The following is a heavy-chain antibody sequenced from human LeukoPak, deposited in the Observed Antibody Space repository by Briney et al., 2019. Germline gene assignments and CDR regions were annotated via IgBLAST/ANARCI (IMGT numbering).Heavy chain of an antibody. CDR1: GASVSRGS. Sequence: SETLSLTCTVSGASVSRGSWTWIRQPAGKGLEWIGYIYDTGSTTYNPFLQSRLTMSVDTSKNQFSLKLTSVTAADTAVYYCARNGFRTYCGTGCYSDYMDVWGKGATVTVSS. J-gene: IGHJ6*03. CDR2: IYDTGST. D-gene: IGHD2-21*02. CDR3: ARNGFRTYCGTGCYSDYMDV. V-gene: IGHV4-4*07.